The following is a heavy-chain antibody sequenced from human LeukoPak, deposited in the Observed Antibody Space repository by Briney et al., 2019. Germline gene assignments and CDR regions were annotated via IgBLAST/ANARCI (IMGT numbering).Heavy chain of an antibody. Sequence: SETLSLTCAVSGGSISSSSGNCWTWVRQPPGKGLEWIGSIYYSGSTYYNPSLKSRVTISVDTSKNQFSLKLSSVTAADTAVYYCARQNYDFWSGYSNWFDPWGQGTLVTVSS. CDR1: GGSISSSSGNC. V-gene: IGHV4-39*01. CDR3: ARQNYDFWSGYSNWFDP. J-gene: IGHJ5*02. D-gene: IGHD3-3*01. CDR2: IYYSGST.